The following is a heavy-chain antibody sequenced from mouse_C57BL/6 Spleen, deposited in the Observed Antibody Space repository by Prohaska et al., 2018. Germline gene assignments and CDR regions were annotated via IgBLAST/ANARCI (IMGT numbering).Heavy chain of an antibody. CDR3: GRRGAGEGFDY. J-gene: IGHJ2*01. V-gene: IGHV1-69*01. CDR2: IDPSDSYT. Sequence: QVQLQQPGAELVMPGASVKLSCKASGYTFTSYWMHWVKQRPGQGLEWIGEIDPSDSYTNYNQKFKGKATLTVDKSSSTAYMQLSSLTSEDSAVYYCGRRGAGEGFDYWDQGTTLTVSS. CDR1: GYTFTSYW.